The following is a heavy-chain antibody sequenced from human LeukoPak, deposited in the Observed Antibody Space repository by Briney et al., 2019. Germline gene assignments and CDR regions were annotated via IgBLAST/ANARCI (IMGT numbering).Heavy chain of an antibody. D-gene: IGHD2/OR15-2a*01. CDR3: ARSGLSRFGF. CDR1: GFTFSSYS. Sequence: GGSLRLSCAASGFTFSSYSMNWVRQAPGKGLEWVSSISSSSSYIYYADSVKGRFTISRDNSRNTLYLQMNSLRAEDTAVYYCARSGLSRFGFWGQGTLVTVSS. V-gene: IGHV3-21*04. CDR2: ISSSSSYI. J-gene: IGHJ4*02.